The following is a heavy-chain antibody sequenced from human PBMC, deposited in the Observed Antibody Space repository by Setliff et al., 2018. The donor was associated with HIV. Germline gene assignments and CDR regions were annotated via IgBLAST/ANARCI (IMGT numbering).Heavy chain of an antibody. CDR1: GVSVGSGDYY. D-gene: IGHD6-6*01. J-gene: IGHJ4*02. Sequence: PSETLSLTCTVSGVSVGSGDYYWHWIRQHPEKALEWIGYIFHSGDTYYNPSLKSRISMSVDTSKNQFSLELTSLAAADTAVYYCATRPRIAARPFDYWGQGLLVTVSS. V-gene: IGHV4-31*03. CDR2: IFHSGDT. CDR3: ATRPRIAARPFDY.